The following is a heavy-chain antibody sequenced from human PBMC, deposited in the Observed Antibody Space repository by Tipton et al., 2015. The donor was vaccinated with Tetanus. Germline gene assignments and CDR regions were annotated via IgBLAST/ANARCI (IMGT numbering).Heavy chain of an antibody. D-gene: IGHD2-15*01. V-gene: IGHV3-15*07. J-gene: IGHJ4*02. Sequence: SLRLSCATSGLFFKNAWMNWVRQAPGKGLEWVGRLKSKTDGGTTDYAARVKDRFSISRDDSKNTLFLQMNSLRAEDTAVYYCAREADCSGGSCFSGDFDNWGQGTQVTVSS. CDR1: GLFFKNAW. CDR3: AREADCSGGSCFSGDFDN. CDR2: LKSKTDGGTT.